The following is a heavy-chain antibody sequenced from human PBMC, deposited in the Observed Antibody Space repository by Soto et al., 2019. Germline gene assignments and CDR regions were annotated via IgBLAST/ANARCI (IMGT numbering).Heavy chain of an antibody. CDR1: GYTFTGYY. Sequence: GASVKVSCKASGYTFTGYYMHWVRQAPGQGLEWMGWINPNSGGTNYAQKFQGWVTMTRDTSISTAYMELSRLRSDDTAVYYCARMLGYCSGGSCSVNWFDPWGQGTLVTVSS. V-gene: IGHV1-2*04. CDR2: INPNSGGT. CDR3: ARMLGYCSGGSCSVNWFDP. D-gene: IGHD2-15*01. J-gene: IGHJ5*02.